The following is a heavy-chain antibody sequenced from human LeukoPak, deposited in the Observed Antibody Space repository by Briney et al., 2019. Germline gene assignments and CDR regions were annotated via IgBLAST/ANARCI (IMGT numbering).Heavy chain of an antibody. Sequence: PSETLSLTCTVSGGSIISSTYYWGWIRQPPGKGLGWIGSIYYSGTTYYNPSLKRRVTISVDTSRNQFSLKLSSVTAADTAVFHCARHSRGYYDSTGYYYGSHAFDIWGQGTMVTVSS. D-gene: IGHD3-22*01. V-gene: IGHV4-39*01. J-gene: IGHJ3*02. CDR2: IYYSGTT. CDR1: GGSIISSTYY. CDR3: ARHSRGYYDSTGYYYGSHAFDI.